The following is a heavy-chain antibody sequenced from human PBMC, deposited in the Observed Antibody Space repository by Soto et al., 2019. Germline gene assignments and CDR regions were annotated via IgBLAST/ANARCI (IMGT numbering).Heavy chain of an antibody. CDR3: ARDRGSAMATRSFDQ. D-gene: IGHD5-12*01. Sequence: QVLVQESGPGLVKPSQTLTLRCTVSGGSVGSGNHSWNWIRQTPGKGLEWIGCMYYGESTYYNPSLKSRATISVDTSQSRFSLRLTSVTAVDTAVYYCARDRGSAMATRSFDQWGQGTLVTVSS. CDR2: MYYGEST. CDR1: GGSVGSGNHS. V-gene: IGHV4-30-4*01. J-gene: IGHJ4*02.